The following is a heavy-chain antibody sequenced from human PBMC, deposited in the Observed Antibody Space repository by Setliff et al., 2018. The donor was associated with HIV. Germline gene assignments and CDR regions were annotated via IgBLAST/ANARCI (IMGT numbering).Heavy chain of an antibody. CDR3: ATSAESGFGIHWGVFNI. Sequence: LSETLSLTCTVSGGSTRTSGYYWGWIRQPPGKGREWIGSIYSSGSTYYNPSLKSRVSISVDTSKNQFSLKLRSVTAADTAVYYCATSAESGFGIHWGVFNIWGQGTRVTVSS. V-gene: IGHV4-39*01. CDR1: GGSTRTSGYY. CDR2: IYSSGST. D-gene: IGHD3-10*01. J-gene: IGHJ3*02.